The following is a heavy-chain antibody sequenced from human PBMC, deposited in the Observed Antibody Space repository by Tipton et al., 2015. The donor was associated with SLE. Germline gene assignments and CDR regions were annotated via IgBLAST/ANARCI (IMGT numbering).Heavy chain of an antibody. Sequence: TLSLTCTVSGGSISSSSYYWGWIRQPPGKGLKWIGSIYYSGSTYYNPSLKSRVTISVDTSKNQFSLKLSSVTAADTAVYYCARREIAAAVYFDYWGQGTLVTVSS. D-gene: IGHD6-13*01. V-gene: IGHV4-39*01. CDR1: GGSISSSSYY. CDR2: IYYSGST. CDR3: ARREIAAAVYFDY. J-gene: IGHJ4*02.